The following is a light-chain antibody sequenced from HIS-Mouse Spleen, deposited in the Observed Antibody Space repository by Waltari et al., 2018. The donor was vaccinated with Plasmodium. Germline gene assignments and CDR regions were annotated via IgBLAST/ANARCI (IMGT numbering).Light chain of an antibody. CDR3: QSADSSGTPNWV. CDR2: KDS. CDR1: KLGYKY. J-gene: IGLJ3*02. Sequence: SYELTQPPSVSVSPGQTASITCSGDKLGYKYACWYQQKPGQAPVPVIYKDSERPSGIPGRFSGASSGTTGTLTISGVQAEDEADYYCQSADSSGTPNWVFGGGTKLTVL. V-gene: IGLV3-25*03.